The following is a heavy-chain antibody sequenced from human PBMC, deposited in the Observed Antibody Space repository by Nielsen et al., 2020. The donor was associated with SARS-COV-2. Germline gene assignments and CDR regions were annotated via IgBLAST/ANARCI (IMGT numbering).Heavy chain of an antibody. CDR2: IVVGSGNT. Sequence: SVKVSCKASGFTFTSSAAQWVRQARGQRLEWIGWIVVGSGNTNYAQKFQERVTITRDMSTSTAYMELSSLRSEDTAVYYCAAGDYDILTGPTSGAFDIWGQGTMVTVSS. D-gene: IGHD3-9*01. CDR3: AAGDYDILTGPTSGAFDI. J-gene: IGHJ3*02. CDR1: GFTFTSSA. V-gene: IGHV1-58*01.